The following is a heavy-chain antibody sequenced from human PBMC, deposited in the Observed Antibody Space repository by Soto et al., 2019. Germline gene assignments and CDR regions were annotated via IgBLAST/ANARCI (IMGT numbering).Heavy chain of an antibody. CDR2: IYYSGST. CDR3: ARGITDIVVVPAAIRFDY. CDR1: GGSIGSYY. Sequence: PSETLSLTCTVSGGSIGSYYWSWIRQPPGKGLEWIGYIYYSGSTNYNPSLKSRVTISVDTSKNQFSLRLSSVTAADTAVYYCARGITDIVVVPAAIRFDYWGQGTLVTVSS. V-gene: IGHV4-59*01. J-gene: IGHJ4*02. D-gene: IGHD2-2*02.